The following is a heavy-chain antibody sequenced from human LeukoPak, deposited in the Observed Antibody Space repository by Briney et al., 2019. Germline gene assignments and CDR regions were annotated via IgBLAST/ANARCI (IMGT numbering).Heavy chain of an antibody. CDR1: GFTFNSYS. V-gene: IGHV3-21*01. CDR2: ISSSSSYI. CDR3: ARVGMDYYYGSGNLYYLDY. J-gene: IGHJ4*02. D-gene: IGHD3-10*01. Sequence: GGSLRLSCAASGFTFNSYSMNWVRQAPGQGLEWVSSISSSSSYIYYADSVKGRFAISRDNAKSSLYLQMNSLRAEDTAVYYCARVGMDYYYGSGNLYYLDYWGQGTLVTVSS.